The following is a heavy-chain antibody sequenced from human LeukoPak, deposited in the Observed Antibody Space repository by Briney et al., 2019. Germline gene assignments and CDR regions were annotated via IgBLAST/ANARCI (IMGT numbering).Heavy chain of an antibody. CDR1: GGSISSSNW. D-gene: IGHD2-15*01. J-gene: IGHJ4*02. CDR3: AREACSGGSCYYYFDY. Sequence: SATLSLTCAVSGGSISSSNWWSWVRQPPGKGLEWIGEIYHSGSTNYNPSLKSRVTITVDKSKNQFSLKLSTVTAADTAVYYCAREACSGGSCYYYFDYWRQGPLVTVSS. V-gene: IGHV4-4*02. CDR2: IYHSGST.